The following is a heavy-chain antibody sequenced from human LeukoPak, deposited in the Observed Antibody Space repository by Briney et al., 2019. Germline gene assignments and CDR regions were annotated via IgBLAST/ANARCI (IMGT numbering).Heavy chain of an antibody. Sequence: ASVKVSCKASGYTFTGYYMHWVRQAPGQGLEWMGWINPNSGGTNYAQKFQGRVTMTRDTSISTAYMELSRLRSDDTAVYYCAREFDRYYYYMDVWGKGTTVIVSS. CDR1: GYTFTGYY. J-gene: IGHJ6*03. CDR2: INPNSGGT. CDR3: AREFDRYYYYMDV. V-gene: IGHV1-2*02.